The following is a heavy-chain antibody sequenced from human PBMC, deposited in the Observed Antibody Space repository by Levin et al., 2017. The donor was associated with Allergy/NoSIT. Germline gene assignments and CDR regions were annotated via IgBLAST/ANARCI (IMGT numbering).Heavy chain of an antibody. CDR3: AKDRYGSGWFVFDY. V-gene: IGHV3-7*01. CDR1: GFNFRAYL. J-gene: IGHJ4*02. CDR2: INQDGREK. Sequence: GGSLRLSCAASGFNFRAYLMSWVRQAPGEGLEWVANINQDGREKYYGDSVKGRFTISRDNSRNTLYLQMDGLTADDTAVYYCAKDRYGSGWFVFDYWGQGTLVTVSS. D-gene: IGHD6-13*01.